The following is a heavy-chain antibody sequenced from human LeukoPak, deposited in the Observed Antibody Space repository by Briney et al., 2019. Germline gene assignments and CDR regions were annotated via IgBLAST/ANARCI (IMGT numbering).Heavy chain of an antibody. CDR1: GYTFTGYY. J-gene: IGHJ3*02. CDR2: INPNSGGT. D-gene: IGHD3-10*01. Sequence: ASVKVSCKASGYTFTGYYMHWVRQAPGQGLEWMGWINPNSGGTNYAQKFQGRVTMTRDTSISTAYMELSRLRSDDTAVYYCARVRPRYYDSGRRPDAFDIWGQGTMVTVSS. V-gene: IGHV1-2*02. CDR3: ARVRPRYYDSGRRPDAFDI.